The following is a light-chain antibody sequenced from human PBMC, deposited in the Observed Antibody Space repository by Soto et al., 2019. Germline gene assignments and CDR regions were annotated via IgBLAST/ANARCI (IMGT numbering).Light chain of an antibody. V-gene: IGKV3-15*01. CDR2: GAS. Sequence: EIVITQAPANLSVSPGERATLSCRASQSVVSNLAWYPQKPCQVPRLLISGASTLTSCIPARCSGSGSGTEFTLTISSLQSEEFAVYYGKEYYYCPRTFGQGTKVEI. CDR3: KEYYYCPRT. J-gene: IGKJ1*01. CDR1: QSVVSN.